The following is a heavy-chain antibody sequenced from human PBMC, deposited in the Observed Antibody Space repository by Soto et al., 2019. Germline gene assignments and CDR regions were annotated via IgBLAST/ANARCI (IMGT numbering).Heavy chain of an antibody. Sequence: SETLSLTCTVSGDSISSSIYYWGWIRQPPGKGLEWIGSGYYSGSTYNKPSLKSRDTISVDTSKNQISLKMNSETAADTVMYYFARHSMITFGGVIVNWFDPWGQGTRVTVS. J-gene: IGHJ5*02. D-gene: IGHD3-16*02. CDR2: GYYSGST. CDR1: GDSISSSIYY. V-gene: IGHV4-39*01. CDR3: ARHSMITFGGVIVNWFDP.